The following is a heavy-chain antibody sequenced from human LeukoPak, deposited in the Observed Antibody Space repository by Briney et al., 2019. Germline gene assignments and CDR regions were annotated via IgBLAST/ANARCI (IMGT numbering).Heavy chain of an antibody. J-gene: IGHJ5*02. D-gene: IGHD6-19*01. CDR1: GFIFSNAW. CDR2: ISGSGGST. Sequence: GGSLRLSCAASGFIFSNAWMNWVRQAPGKGLEWVSAISGSGGSTYYADSVRGRFTISRDNSKNTLYLQMNSLRAEDTAVYYCAKSPRRIAVAGTPNWFDPWGQGTLVTVSS. CDR3: AKSPRRIAVAGTPNWFDP. V-gene: IGHV3-23*01.